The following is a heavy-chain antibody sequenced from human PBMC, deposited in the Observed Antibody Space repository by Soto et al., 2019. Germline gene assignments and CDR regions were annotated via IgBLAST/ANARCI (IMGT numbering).Heavy chain of an antibody. CDR3: ARTGVRWFGELDPRNYYYYYMDV. CDR2: IDWDDDK. Sequence: ESGPTLVNPTQTLALTCTFSGFSLSTSGMCVSWIRQPPGKALEWLARIDWDDDKYYSTSLKTRLTISKDTSKNQVVLTMTNMDPVDTATYYCARTGVRWFGELDPRNYYYYYMDVWGKGTTVTVSS. V-gene: IGHV2-70*11. D-gene: IGHD3-10*01. J-gene: IGHJ6*03. CDR1: GFSLSTSGMC.